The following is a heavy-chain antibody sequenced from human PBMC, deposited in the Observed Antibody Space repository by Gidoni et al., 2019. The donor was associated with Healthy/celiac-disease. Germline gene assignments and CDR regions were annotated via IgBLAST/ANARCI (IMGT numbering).Heavy chain of an antibody. Sequence: QVQLVQSGAEVKKPGASVKVSCKASGHTFTSYYMHWVRQAPGQGLEWMGIINPSGGSTSYAQKFQGRVTMTRDTSTSTVYMELSSLGSEDTAVYYCARGDTQDAFDIWGQRTMVTVSS. J-gene: IGHJ3*02. CDR3: ARGDTQDAFDI. CDR1: GHTFTSYY. CDR2: INPSGGST. D-gene: IGHD5-18*01. V-gene: IGHV1-46*01.